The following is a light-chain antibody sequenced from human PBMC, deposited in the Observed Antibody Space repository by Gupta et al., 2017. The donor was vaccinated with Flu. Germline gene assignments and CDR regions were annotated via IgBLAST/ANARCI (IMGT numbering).Light chain of an antibody. CDR1: EAINYN. CDR2: DTS. J-gene: IGKJ5*01. CDR3: RQGHILPTT. Sequence: PSSPSAFIGDRVTITIHSTEAINYNFDWYHQKPGKAPKLLMYDTSDAQTAVLSRLSRSSSSRAFSLTIISRQRPENVAYYCRQGHILPTTFGQGTRLEIK. V-gene: IGKV1-33*01.